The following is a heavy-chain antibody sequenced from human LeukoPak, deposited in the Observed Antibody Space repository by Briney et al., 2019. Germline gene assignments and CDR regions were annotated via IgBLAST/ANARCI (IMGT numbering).Heavy chain of an antibody. D-gene: IGHD5-24*01. CDR1: GYTFTNYD. V-gene: IGHV1-8*01. CDR3: ARELRWDEN. Sequence: ASVKVSCKASGYTFTNYDFNWVRQSSGQGLEWMGYMNPNSGATGYAQKFQGRVTMTWDTSINTAYMELGSLTSEDTAMYYCARELRWDENWGQGTLATVSS. J-gene: IGHJ4*02. CDR2: MNPNSGAT.